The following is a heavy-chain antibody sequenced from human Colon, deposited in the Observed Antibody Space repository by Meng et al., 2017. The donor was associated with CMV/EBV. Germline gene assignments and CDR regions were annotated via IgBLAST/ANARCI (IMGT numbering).Heavy chain of an antibody. CDR1: GFTFSTYA. D-gene: IGHD6-13*01. J-gene: IGHJ4*02. Sequence: GGSLRLSCAASGFTFSTYAMSWVRQAPGKGLEWVSAISGSGGSTYYADSVKGRFTISRDNSKNTLYLQMNSLRAEDMAVYYCAKGGVYSSTWGDYWGQGTLVTVSS. CDR2: ISGSGGST. V-gene: IGHV3-23*01. CDR3: AKGGVYSSTWGDY.